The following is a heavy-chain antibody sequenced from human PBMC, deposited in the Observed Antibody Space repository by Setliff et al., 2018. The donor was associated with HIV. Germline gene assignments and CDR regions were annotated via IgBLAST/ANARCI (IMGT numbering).Heavy chain of an antibody. V-gene: IGHV3-23*01. CDR3: ASIELAAMVPVDY. D-gene: IGHD5-18*01. CDR2: ISNNGGKT. J-gene: IGHJ4*02. Sequence: PGGSLRLSCAASGFTFSSYAMTWVRQAPGKGLEWVPSISNNGGKTYYADSEKGRFTISRDNSKNTLYLQMNSLRAEDTSVYYCASIELAAMVPVDYWGQGTLVTVSS. CDR1: GFTFSSYA.